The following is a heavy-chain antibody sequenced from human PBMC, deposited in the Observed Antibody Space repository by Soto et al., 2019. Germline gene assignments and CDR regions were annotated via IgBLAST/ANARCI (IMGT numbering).Heavy chain of an antibody. V-gene: IGHV1-58*01. CDR1: GFTFTSSA. J-gene: IGHJ4*02. Sequence: SVKVSCKASGFTFTSSAVQWVRQARGQRLEWIGWIVVGSGNTNYAQKFQERVTITRDMSTSTAYMELSSLRSEDTAVYYCAADRGPYDFWSGYSSGWGYYFDYWGQGTLVTVSS. CDR2: IVVGSGNT. D-gene: IGHD3-3*01. CDR3: AADRGPYDFWSGYSSGWGYYFDY.